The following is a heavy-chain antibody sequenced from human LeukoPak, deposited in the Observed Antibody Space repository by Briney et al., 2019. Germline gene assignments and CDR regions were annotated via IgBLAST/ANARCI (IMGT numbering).Heavy chain of an antibody. CDR2: IKSKTDGGTT. Sequence: GGSLRLSCAASGFTFSNAWMSWVRQAPGKGREWVGRIKSKTDGGTTDYAAPVKGRFTISRDDSKNTLYLQMNSLKTEDTAVYYCTTGGQIVGATGFDYWGQGTLVTVSS. D-gene: IGHD1-26*01. J-gene: IGHJ4*02. CDR3: TTGGQIVGATGFDY. CDR1: GFTFSNAW. V-gene: IGHV3-15*01.